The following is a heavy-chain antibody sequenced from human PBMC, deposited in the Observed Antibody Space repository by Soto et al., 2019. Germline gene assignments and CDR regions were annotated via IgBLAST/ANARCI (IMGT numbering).Heavy chain of an antibody. CDR1: GFTVSSNY. CDR2: IYSGGST. CDR3: ATFIVGATM. D-gene: IGHD1-26*01. V-gene: IGHV3-53*01. Sequence: EVQLVESGGGLIQRGGSLRLSCAVSGFTVSSNYMSWVRQAPGRGLEWVSLIYSGGSTYYADSVKGRFTISSDNSKNTLYLQMNSLRAEDTAVYYCATFIVGATMWGQGTLVTVSS. J-gene: IGHJ4*02.